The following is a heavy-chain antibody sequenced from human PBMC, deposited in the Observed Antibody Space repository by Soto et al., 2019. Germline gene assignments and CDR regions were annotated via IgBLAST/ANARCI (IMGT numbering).Heavy chain of an antibody. Sequence: PGGSLRLSCAASGFTFSNAWMSWVRQAPGKGLEWVGRIKSKTDGGTTDYAAPVKGRFTISRDDSKNTLYLQMSSLKTEDTAVYYRTTDPVDYYYGMDVWGQGTTVTVSS. J-gene: IGHJ6*02. CDR1: GFTFSNAW. V-gene: IGHV3-15*01. CDR3: TTDPVDYYYGMDV. CDR2: IKSKTDGGTT.